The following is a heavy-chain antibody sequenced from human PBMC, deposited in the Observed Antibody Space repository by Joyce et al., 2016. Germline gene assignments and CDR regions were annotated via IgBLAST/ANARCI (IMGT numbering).Heavy chain of an antibody. CDR1: GYTFIGYF. CDR2: INTNSGCT. Sequence: QVQLVQSGAEVKKPGASVKVSCKASGYTFIGYFLHWVRQAPGQGCGWRGWINTNSGCTNYAQKFQGWVTMTRDTSIRADDMELTRLISDDTALYYCARELSGMTVVRGALGDAFVIWGQGTMVTVSS. D-gene: IGHD3-10*01. J-gene: IGHJ3*02. CDR3: ARELSGMTVVRGALGDAFVI. V-gene: IGHV1-2*04.